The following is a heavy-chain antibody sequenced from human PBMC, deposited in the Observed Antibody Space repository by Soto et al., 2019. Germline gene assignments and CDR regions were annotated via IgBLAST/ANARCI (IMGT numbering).Heavy chain of an antibody. V-gene: IGHV3-66*01. CDR3: ARDVTVTAPSYFND. CDR2: LYARGTT. Sequence: EVQLVEFGGDLVQPGGSLRLSCTASGLNFNTNYMSWVRQAPGKGLEWVSMLYARGTTYYADSVKGRFTISRDNSGNTLYLHMSSLRAEDTAVYYCARDVTVTAPSYFNDWGQGPLVAVSS. D-gene: IGHD2-21*02. J-gene: IGHJ4*01. CDR1: GLNFNTNY.